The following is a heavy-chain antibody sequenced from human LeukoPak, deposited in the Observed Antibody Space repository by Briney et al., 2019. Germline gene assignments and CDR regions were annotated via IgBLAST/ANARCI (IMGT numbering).Heavy chain of an antibody. J-gene: IGHJ4*02. CDR3: ARGWIQLWWPY. D-gene: IGHD5-18*01. Sequence: PSETLSLTCTVSGGSISSYYWSWIRHPAGKGLEWIGEINHSGSTNYNPSLKSRVTISVDTSKNQFSLKLSSVTAADTAVYYCARGWIQLWWPYWGQGTLVTVSS. V-gene: IGHV4-34*01. CDR1: GGSISSYY. CDR2: INHSGST.